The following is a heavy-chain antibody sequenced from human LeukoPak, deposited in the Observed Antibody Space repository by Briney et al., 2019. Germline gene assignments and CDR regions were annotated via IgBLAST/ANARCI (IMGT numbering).Heavy chain of an antibody. Sequence: SETLSLTCTVSGGSISSSSYYWGWIRQPPGKGLEWIGSIYYSGSTYYNPSLKSRVTISVDTSKNQFSLKLSSVTAADTAVYYCARDGTYYDFWSGYYNYYYYMDVWGKGTTVTVSS. J-gene: IGHJ6*03. V-gene: IGHV4-39*02. CDR3: ARDGTYYDFWSGYYNYYYYMDV. CDR2: IYYSGST. D-gene: IGHD3-3*01. CDR1: GGSISSSSYY.